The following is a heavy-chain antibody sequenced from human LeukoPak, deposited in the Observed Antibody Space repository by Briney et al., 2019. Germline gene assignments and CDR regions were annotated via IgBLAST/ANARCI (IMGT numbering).Heavy chain of an antibody. V-gene: IGHV3-48*01. D-gene: IGHD2/OR15-2a*01. CDR2: ISGSSNAI. Sequence: PGGSLRLSCVASTFTFSTSGMNWVRQAPGKGLEWASYISGSSNAINYAGSVKGRFTVSRDNAKNSLYLQMNSLRAEDTAVYYCAKEPTMLYGHVYWGQGTLVTVSS. J-gene: IGHJ4*02. CDR3: AKEPTMLYGHVY. CDR1: TFTFSTSG.